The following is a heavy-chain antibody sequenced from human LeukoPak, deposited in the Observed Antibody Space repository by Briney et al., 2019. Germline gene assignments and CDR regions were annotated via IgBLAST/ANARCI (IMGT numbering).Heavy chain of an antibody. CDR2: IYSDDDI. D-gene: IGHD3-10*01. V-gene: IGHV3-53*01. CDR3: ARVDNGLSAYGSGRSETNWFDP. CDR1: GFAVSSNY. J-gene: IGHJ5*02. Sequence: GGSLRLSCAASGFAVSSNYMTWVRQAPGKGLEWVSFIYSDDDIRHADSVKVRFTMSRDNSQNMVYLQMSSLRVEDTAVYYCARVDNGLSAYGSGRSETNWFDPWGQGTLVTVSS.